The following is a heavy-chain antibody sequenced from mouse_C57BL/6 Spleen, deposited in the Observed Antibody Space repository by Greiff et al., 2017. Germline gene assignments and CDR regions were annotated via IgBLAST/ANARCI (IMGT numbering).Heavy chain of an antibody. J-gene: IGHJ4*01. Sequence: VKLQQSGAELVRPGASVTLSCKASGYTFTDYEMHWVKQTPVHGLEWIGAIDPETGGTAYNQKFKGKAILTADKSSSTAYMERRSLTAEDSAVYYSKRHYSNPYYAMDYWGQGTSVTVSS. D-gene: IGHD2-5*01. CDR3: KRHYSNPYYAMDY. CDR2: IDPETGGT. V-gene: IGHV1-15*01. CDR1: GYTFTDYE.